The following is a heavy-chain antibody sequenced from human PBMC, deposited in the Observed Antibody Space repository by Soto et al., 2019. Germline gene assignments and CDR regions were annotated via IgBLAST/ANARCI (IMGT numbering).Heavy chain of an antibody. V-gene: IGHV4-30-4*01. CDR1: GGSISSGDYY. CDR2: IYYSGST. D-gene: IGHD2-15*01. CDR3: ARGPYCSGGSCYSFDY. J-gene: IGHJ4*02. Sequence: QVQLQESGPGLVKPSQTLSLTCTVSGGSISSGDYYWSWIRQPPGKGLEWIGYIYYSGSTYYNPSLKSRVTIAVDTSKNQFSLKLSSVTAADTAVYYCARGPYCSGGSCYSFDYWGQGTLVTVSS.